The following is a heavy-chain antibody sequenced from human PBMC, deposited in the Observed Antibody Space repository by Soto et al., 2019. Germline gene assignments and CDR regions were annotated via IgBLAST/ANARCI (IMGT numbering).Heavy chain of an antibody. J-gene: IGHJ5*02. CDR3: ARVAVAARPRWYNWFDP. CDR1: GYTFTDYR. D-gene: IGHD2-15*01. V-gene: IGHV1-8*01. CDR2: MNPNSGET. Sequence: QEQLVQSGAEVKKPGASVKVSCKTSGYTFTDYRINWVRQATGQGLEWIGWMNPNSGETGYAQKFQGRVTMTRSASLSTAYLELSSLRSEDTAVYYCARVAVAARPRWYNWFDPWGQGTLVTVSS.